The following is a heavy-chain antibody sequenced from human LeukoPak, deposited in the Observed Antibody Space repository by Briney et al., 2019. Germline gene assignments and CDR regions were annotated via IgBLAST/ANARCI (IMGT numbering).Heavy chain of an antibody. CDR1: GFAFSSYA. CDR2: ISGSGGST. D-gene: IGHD6-13*01. J-gene: IGHJ4*02. CDR3: AKDPPSGIAAAGDTANFDY. V-gene: IGHV3-23*01. Sequence: PGGSLRLSCAASGFAFSSYAMSWVRQAPGKGLEWVSAISGSGGSTYYADSVKGRFTISRDNSKNTLYLQMNSLRAEDTAVYYCAKDPPSGIAAAGDTANFDYWGQGTLVTVSS.